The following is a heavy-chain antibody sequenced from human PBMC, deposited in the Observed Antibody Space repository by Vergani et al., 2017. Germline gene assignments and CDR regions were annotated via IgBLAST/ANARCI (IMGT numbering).Heavy chain of an antibody. CDR3: TTXPDITLVRGVIGYYGMDV. CDR1: GFTFSNAW. J-gene: IGHJ6*02. Sequence: EVQLVESGGGLVKPGGSLRLSCAASGFTFSNAWMSWVRQAPGKGLEWVGRIKSKTDGGTTDYAAPVKGRFTISRDDSKNTLYLQMNSLKTEDTAVYYCTTXPDITLVRGVIGYYGMDVWGQGTTVTVSS. D-gene: IGHD3-10*01. V-gene: IGHV3-15*01. CDR2: IKSKTDGGTT.